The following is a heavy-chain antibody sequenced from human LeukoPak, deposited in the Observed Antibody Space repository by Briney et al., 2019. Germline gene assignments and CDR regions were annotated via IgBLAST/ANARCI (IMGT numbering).Heavy chain of an antibody. Sequence: GGSLRLSCAASGFTFSIYAMSWFRQPPGKGLEWVSAIGDTTYYAHSVEARFTISRYNSKNTLYLQMNRLRAEDGAIYYCAKAFAFVGAKFFDYWGEGTLVTVSS. J-gene: IGHJ4*02. D-gene: IGHD1-26*01. V-gene: IGHV3-23*01. CDR2: IGDTT. CDR3: AKAFAFVGAKFFDY. CDR1: GFTFSIYA.